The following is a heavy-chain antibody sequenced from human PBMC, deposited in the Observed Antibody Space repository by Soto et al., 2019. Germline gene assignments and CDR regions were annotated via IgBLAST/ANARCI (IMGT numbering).Heavy chain of an antibody. CDR2: IYYSGST. V-gene: IGHV4-31*03. CDR1: GGSISSGGYY. Sequence: LSLTCTVSGGSISSGGYYWSWIRQHPGKGLEWIGYIYYSGSTYYNPSLKSRVTISVDTSKNQFSLKLSSVTAAGTAVYYCASYGSGHYYYYGMDVWGQGTTVTVSS. D-gene: IGHD3-10*01. J-gene: IGHJ6*02. CDR3: ASYGSGHYYYYGMDV.